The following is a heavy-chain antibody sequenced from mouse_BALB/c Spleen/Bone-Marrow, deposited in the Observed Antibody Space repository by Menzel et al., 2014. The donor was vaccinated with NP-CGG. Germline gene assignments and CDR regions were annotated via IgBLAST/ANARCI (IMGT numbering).Heavy chain of an antibody. CDR2: IYXXSGST. CDR1: GYIFTSXW. CDR3: TRVNEYGRAWFAY. J-gene: IGHJ3*01. Sequence: LKESGSELVRPGASVKLSCKASGYIFTSXWXHWMKQRPXXGXEWIGXIYXXSGSTNYAEKFRNKATLTVDTSSSTAYMQLSSLTSEDSAVYYCTRVNEYGRAWFAYWGQGTLVTVSA. V-gene: IGHV1S22*01. D-gene: IGHD5-1*01.